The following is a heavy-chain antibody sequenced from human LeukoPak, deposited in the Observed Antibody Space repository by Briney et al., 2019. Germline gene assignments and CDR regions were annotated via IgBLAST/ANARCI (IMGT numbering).Heavy chain of an antibody. Sequence: PGGSLRLSCVASGFTLSSYSMNWIRQPPGKGLEWIGEINHSGSTNYNPSLKSRVTISVDTSKNQFSLKLSSVTAADTAVYYCASTEKYSSGRSYWGQGTLVTVSS. J-gene: IGHJ4*02. CDR1: GFTLSSYS. CDR3: ASTEKYSSGRSY. CDR2: INHSGST. D-gene: IGHD6-19*01. V-gene: IGHV4-34*01.